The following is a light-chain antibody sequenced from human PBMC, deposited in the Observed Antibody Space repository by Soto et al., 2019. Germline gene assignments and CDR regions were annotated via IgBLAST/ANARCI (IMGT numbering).Light chain of an antibody. J-gene: IGKJ1*01. CDR2: AAS. V-gene: IGKV1-27*01. CDR1: QGISNS. Sequence: DIQMTQSPSSLSASVGDRVTITCRASQGISNSLAWYQQRPGRVPTLLITAASTLQSGVPSRFRGSGFGTDFTLTITSLQPEDVATYDCQRYNHASRFGQGTKVEI. CDR3: QRYNHASR.